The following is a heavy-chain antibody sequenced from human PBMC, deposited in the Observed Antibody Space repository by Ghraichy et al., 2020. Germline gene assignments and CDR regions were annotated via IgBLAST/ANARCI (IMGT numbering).Heavy chain of an antibody. CDR3: VKEASSHSYGDY. D-gene: IGHD5-18*01. J-gene: IGHJ4*02. Sequence: LSLTCAASGFTFTSYAMSWVRRAPGKGLEWVSAISGSGGSTYYADSVKGRFTISRDNSRNTVYLQMNSLRAEDTAVYYCVKEASSHSYGDYWGQGTLVTVSS. CDR2: ISGSGGST. V-gene: IGHV3-23*01. CDR1: GFTFTSYA.